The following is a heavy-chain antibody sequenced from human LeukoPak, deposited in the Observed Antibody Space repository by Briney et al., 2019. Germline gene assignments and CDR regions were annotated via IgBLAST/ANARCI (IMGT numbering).Heavy chain of an antibody. D-gene: IGHD3-3*01. CDR1: GITFSSYD. Sequence: GGSLRLSCVASGITFSSYDMSWVRQAPGKGLEWISAISDRGKTDYADSVKGRFTISRDNSKNTLYLQLSSLRADDTAIYYCAKLPTIFGVADSFDIWGQGTLVTVSP. CDR2: ISDRGKT. J-gene: IGHJ3*02. V-gene: IGHV3-23*01. CDR3: AKLPTIFGVADSFDI.